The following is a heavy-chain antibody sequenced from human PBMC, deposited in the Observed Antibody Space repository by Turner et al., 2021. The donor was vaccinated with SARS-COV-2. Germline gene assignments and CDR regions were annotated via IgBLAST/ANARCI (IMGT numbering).Heavy chain of an antibody. V-gene: IGHV3-15*01. CDR3: TTEGHSNYYYYYGMDV. D-gene: IGHD4-4*01. CDR1: GFTFSNAW. Sequence: EVQLVESGGGLVKPGGSLRLSCAASGFTFSNAWMSWVRQAPGKGLEWVGRIKSKTEGGTTDYAAPVKGRFTISRDDSKNTLNLQMNSLKTEDTAVYYCTTEGHSNYYYYYGMDVWGQGTTVTVSS. CDR2: IKSKTEGGTT. J-gene: IGHJ6*02.